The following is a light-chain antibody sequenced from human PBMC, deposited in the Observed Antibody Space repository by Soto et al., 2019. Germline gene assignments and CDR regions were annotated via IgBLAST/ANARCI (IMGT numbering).Light chain of an antibody. J-gene: IGLJ2*01. CDR1: SSDVGSYKL. Sequence: QSALTQPASVSGSPGQSITISCTGTSSDVGSYKLVSWYQQHPGKAPKLMNYEDNRRPSGVSNRFSGSKSGNTASLTISGLQAEDEADYYCCSYAGSTTYVVFGGGTKLTVL. CDR3: CSYAGSTTYVV. V-gene: IGLV2-23*01. CDR2: EDN.